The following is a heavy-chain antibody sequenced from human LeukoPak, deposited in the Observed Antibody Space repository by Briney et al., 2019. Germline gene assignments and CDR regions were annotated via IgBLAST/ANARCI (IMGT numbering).Heavy chain of an antibody. D-gene: IGHD3-22*01. J-gene: IGHJ4*02. CDR2: ISGSGGST. Sequence: GGSLRLSCAASGFTFSSYAMSWVRQAPGKGLEWVSAISGSGGSTYCADSVKGRFTISRDNSKNTLYLQMNSLRAEDTAVYYCAKDLTMIVVVTTTSRGDYWGQGTLSPSPQ. CDR1: GFTFSSYA. V-gene: IGHV3-23*01. CDR3: AKDLTMIVVVTTTSRGDY.